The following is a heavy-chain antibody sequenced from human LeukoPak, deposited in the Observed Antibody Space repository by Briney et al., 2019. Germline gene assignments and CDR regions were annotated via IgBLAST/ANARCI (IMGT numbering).Heavy chain of an antibody. CDR1: GYTFTSYG. D-gene: IGHD5-18*01. V-gene: IGHV1-18*01. Sequence: ASVKVSCKASGYTFTSYGISWVRQAPGQGLEWMGWISAYNGNTNYAQKLQGRVTMTTDASTSTAYMELRSLRSDDTAVYYCARDPRGGYSCGHLGRFDPWGQGTLVTVSS. CDR3: ARDPRGGYSCGHLGRFDP. CDR2: ISAYNGNT. J-gene: IGHJ5*02.